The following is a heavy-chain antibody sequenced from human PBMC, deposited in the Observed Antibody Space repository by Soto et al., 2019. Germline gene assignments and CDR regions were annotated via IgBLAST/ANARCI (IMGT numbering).Heavy chain of an antibody. V-gene: IGHV3-23*01. CDR3: AKRREGGYYIFDY. CDR1: LFTFSSFA. D-gene: IGHD3-10*01. J-gene: IGHJ4*02. Sequence: GSLILSCAASLFTFSSFAMSLVRQAPGEGLEWVSSISASGESTYYADSVKARLSISRDNSEHTLHQQMNSLSAEHAAVYHCAKRREGGYYIFDYWGQGTPVTVSS. CDR2: ISASGEST.